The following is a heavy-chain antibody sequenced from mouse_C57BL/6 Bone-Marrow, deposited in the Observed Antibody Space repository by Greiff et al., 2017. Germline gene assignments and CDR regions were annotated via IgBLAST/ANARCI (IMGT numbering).Heavy chain of an antibody. V-gene: IGHV1-64*01. CDR1: GYTFTRYW. J-gene: IGHJ3*01. Sequence: VQLQQPGAELVKPGASVKLSCKASGYTFTRYWMNLVKQRPGQGLEWIGMIHPNSGSTNYNEKFKSKATLTVDKSSSTAYIQLSSLISEDSAVYYCARYLGYYEDWFAYWGQGTLVTVSA. CDR2: IHPNSGST. CDR3: ARYLGYYEDWFAY. D-gene: IGHD2-3*01.